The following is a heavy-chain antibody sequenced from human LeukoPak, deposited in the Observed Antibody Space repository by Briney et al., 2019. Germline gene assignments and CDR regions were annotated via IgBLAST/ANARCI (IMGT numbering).Heavy chain of an antibody. Sequence: GASVKVSCKASGYTFTAFYMHWVRQAPGQGLEWMGWISAYNGNTNYAQKLQGRVTMTTDTSTSTAYMELRSLRSDDTAVYYCARDAEDYDSSGYYVLLFDYWGQGTLVTVSS. V-gene: IGHV1-18*04. J-gene: IGHJ4*02. D-gene: IGHD3-22*01. CDR2: ISAYNGNT. CDR1: GYTFTAFY. CDR3: ARDAEDYDSSGYYVLLFDY.